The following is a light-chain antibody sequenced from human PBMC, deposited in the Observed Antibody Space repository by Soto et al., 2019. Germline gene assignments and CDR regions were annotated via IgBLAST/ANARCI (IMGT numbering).Light chain of an antibody. CDR1: QSIRTW. V-gene: IGKV1-5*01. CDR3: QQYNTNPWT. Sequence: DIQMTQSPSTLSASVGDRVTITCRASQSIRTWLAWYQQKPGKAPKLLIYDVSSLKSGVPSRFSGGGSGTEFTLTISSLQPDDFTTYYCQQYNTNPWTFGQGTKVDIK. J-gene: IGKJ1*01. CDR2: DVS.